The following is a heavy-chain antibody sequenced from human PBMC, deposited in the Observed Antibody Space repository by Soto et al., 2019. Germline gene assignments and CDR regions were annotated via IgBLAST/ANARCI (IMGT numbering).Heavy chain of an antibody. CDR3: AADSSGYYPPLDYYGMDV. CDR1: GFTFTSSA. D-gene: IGHD3-22*01. J-gene: IGHJ6*02. Sequence: SVKVSCKASGFTFTSSAMQWVRQARGQRLEWIGWIVVGSGNTNYAQKFQERVTITRDMSTSTAYMELSSLRSEDTAVYYCAADSSGYYPPLDYYGMDVWGQGTTVTVSS. V-gene: IGHV1-58*02. CDR2: IVVGSGNT.